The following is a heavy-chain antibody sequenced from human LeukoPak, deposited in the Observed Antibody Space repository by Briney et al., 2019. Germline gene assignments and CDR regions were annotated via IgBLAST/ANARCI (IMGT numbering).Heavy chain of an antibody. J-gene: IGHJ6*03. V-gene: IGHV1-69*05. CDR1: GGTVSSYA. CDR3: ARGGLTFRVYKGGYYYYMDV. D-gene: IGHD5-18*01. CDR2: IIPIFGTA. Sequence: SVKVSCKASGGTVSSYAISWVRQAPGQGLEWMGGIIPIFGTANYAQKFQGRVTITTDESTSTAYMELSSLRSEDTAVYYCARGGLTFRVYKGGYYYYMDVWGKGTTVTVSS.